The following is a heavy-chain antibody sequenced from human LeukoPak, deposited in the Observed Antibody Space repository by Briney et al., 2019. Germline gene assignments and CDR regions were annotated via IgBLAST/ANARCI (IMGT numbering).Heavy chain of an antibody. CDR1: GDSVRSGDFY. J-gene: IGHJ3*02. Sequence: SEALSLTCTVSGDSVRSGDFYWSWIRQPPGGGLKWIAYVHHTGSTNYNPSLRSRVTISIDTSKNQFSLTLNSVTAADTAVYYCARQLAQPEGRAFDIWGQGTMVTVSS. D-gene: IGHD6-13*01. V-gene: IGHV4-61*08. CDR3: ARQLAQPEGRAFDI. CDR2: VHHTGST.